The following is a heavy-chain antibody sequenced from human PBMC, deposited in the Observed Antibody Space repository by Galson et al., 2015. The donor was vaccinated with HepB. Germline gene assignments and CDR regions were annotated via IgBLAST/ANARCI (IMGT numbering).Heavy chain of an antibody. CDR2: INTNTGNP. V-gene: IGHV7-4-1*02. Sequence: SVKVSCKASGYTFTSYAMNWVRQAPGQGLEWMGWINTNTGNPTYAQGFTGRFVFSLDTSVSTAYLQISSLKAEDTAVYYCARPALYSSSWYEGEYYFDYWGQGTLVTVSS. CDR1: GYTFTSYA. J-gene: IGHJ4*02. CDR3: ARPALYSSSWYEGEYYFDY. D-gene: IGHD6-13*01.